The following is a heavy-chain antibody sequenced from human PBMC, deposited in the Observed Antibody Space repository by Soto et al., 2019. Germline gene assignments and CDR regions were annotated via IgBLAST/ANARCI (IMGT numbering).Heavy chain of an antibody. CDR2: IRNDGSNE. Sequence: LILSCAASGFTFSNYGMHWVRQAPGKGLEWVAVIRNDGSNEYYADSVKGRFTISRDNPKHTLYLQMNSLRAEDTAVYYCAKGPAGGDTHRSADYWGQGALVTVSS. V-gene: IGHV3-30*18. D-gene: IGHD3-16*01. J-gene: IGHJ4*02. CDR1: GFTFSNYG. CDR3: AKGPAGGDTHRSADY.